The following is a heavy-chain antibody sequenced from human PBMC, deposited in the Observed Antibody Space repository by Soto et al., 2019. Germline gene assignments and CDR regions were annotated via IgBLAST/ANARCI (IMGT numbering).Heavy chain of an antibody. CDR3: AKRAAYCSGGSCYSYFDY. CDR1: GFTFDDYA. J-gene: IGHJ4*02. CDR2: ISWNSGSI. D-gene: IGHD2-15*01. V-gene: IGHV3-9*01. Sequence: PGGSLRLSCAASGFTFDDYAMHWVRQAPGKGLEWVSGISWNSGSIGYADSVKGRFTISRDNAKNSLYLQMNSLRAEDTALYYCAKRAAYCSGGSCYSYFDYWGQGTLVTVSS.